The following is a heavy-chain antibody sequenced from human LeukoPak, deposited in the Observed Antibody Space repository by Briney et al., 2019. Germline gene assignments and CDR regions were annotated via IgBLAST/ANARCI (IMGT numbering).Heavy chain of an antibody. J-gene: IGHJ6*02. V-gene: IGHV4-59*04. CDR1: GVFISSYY. Sequence: SETLSLTCTVSGVFISSYYWSWIRQPPGKGLEWIGYIYHSGSTYYNPSLKSRVTISVDRSKNQFSLKLSSVTAADTAVYYCARYYYGMDVWGQGTTVTVSS. CDR3: ARYYYGMDV. CDR2: IYHSGST.